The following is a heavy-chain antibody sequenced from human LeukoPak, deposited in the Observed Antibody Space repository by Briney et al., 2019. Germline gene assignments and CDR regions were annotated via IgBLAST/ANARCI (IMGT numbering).Heavy chain of an antibody. J-gene: IGHJ3*02. V-gene: IGHV1-69*04. Sequence: GASVKVSCKASGYTFTSYDINWVRQATGQGLEWMGRIIPILGIANYAQKFQGRVTITADKSTSTAYMELSSLRSEDTAVYYCASRNPDAFDIWGQGTMVTVSS. CDR2: IIPILGIA. CDR3: ASRNPDAFDI. CDR1: GYTFTSYD. D-gene: IGHD1-14*01.